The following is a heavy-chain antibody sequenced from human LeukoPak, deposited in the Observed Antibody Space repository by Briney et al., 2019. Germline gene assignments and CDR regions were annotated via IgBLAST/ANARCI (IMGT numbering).Heavy chain of an antibody. Sequence: GGSLRLSCAGSGFMFSSYWMSWVRQAPGKGLEWVSVIYSGGSTYYADSVKGRFTISRDNSKNTLYLQMNSLRAEDTAVYYCARSYGYWGQGTLVTVSS. CDR3: ARSYGY. J-gene: IGHJ4*02. D-gene: IGHD1-26*01. V-gene: IGHV3-53*01. CDR1: GFMFSSYW. CDR2: IYSGGST.